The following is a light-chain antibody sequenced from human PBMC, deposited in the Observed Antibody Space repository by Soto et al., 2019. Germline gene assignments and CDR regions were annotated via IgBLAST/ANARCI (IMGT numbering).Light chain of an antibody. CDR1: XXVSXX. J-gene: IGKJ2*01. Sequence: EIVMTQSPATLSVSPGXXXXXXXXASXXVSXXLAWYQQKPGQAPRLLIYGASTRATGIPARFSGSRSGTEFTLTISSLQSXXXXXXXXQXXXXWXYTFGQGTKLEIK. CDR2: GAS. CDR3: QXXXXWXYT. V-gene: IGKV3-15*01.